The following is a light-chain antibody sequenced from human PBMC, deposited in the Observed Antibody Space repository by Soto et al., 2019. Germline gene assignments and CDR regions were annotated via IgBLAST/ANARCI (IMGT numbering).Light chain of an antibody. CDR2: GTS. J-gene: IGKJ3*01. CDR1: QSINSKY. Sequence: EIVLTQSPGTLSLSPGERATLSCRASQSINSKYLVGYQQKPGQAPRLHIYGTSSMATGVPDRFSGRGSGPDFTLPISRLEHEDFAVYYCQHYGSSPLFTFGPGTKVDIK. CDR3: QHYGSSPLFT. V-gene: IGKV3-20*01.